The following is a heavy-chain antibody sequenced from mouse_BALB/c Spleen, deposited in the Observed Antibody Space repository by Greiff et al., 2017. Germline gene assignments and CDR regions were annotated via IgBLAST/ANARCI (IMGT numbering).Heavy chain of an antibody. V-gene: IGHV5-12-2*01. CDR3: ARPYYRYDGWFAY. CDR1: GFTFSSYT. CDR2: ISNGGGST. D-gene: IGHD2-14*01. Sequence: EVQLMESGGGLVQPGGSLKLSCAASGFTFSSYTMSWVRQTPEKRLEWVAYISNGGGSTYYPDTVKGRFTISRDNAKNTLYLQMSSLKSEDTAMYYCARPYYRYDGWFAYWGQGTLVTVSA. J-gene: IGHJ3*01.